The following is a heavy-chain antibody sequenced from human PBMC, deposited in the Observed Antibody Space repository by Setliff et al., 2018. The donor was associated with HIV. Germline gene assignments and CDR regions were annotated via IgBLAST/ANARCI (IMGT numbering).Heavy chain of an antibody. CDR1: GYTLTELS. J-gene: IGHJ3*02. D-gene: IGHD5-12*01. CDR3: ASAGAWQRNALDI. Sequence: GASVKVSCKVSGYTLTELSMHWVRQAPGKGLEWMGVINPTGGSTRNTQKFQGRVAMTRDTSTSTVYMELSSLRSEDTAVYYCASAGAWQRNALDIWGQGTMVTVSS. CDR2: INPTGGST. V-gene: IGHV1-46*01.